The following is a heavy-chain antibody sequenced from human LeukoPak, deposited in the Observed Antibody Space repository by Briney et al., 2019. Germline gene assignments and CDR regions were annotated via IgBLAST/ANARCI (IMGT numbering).Heavy chain of an antibody. D-gene: IGHD3-3*01. V-gene: IGHV4-34*01. Sequence: PSETLSLTRAVYGGSFSGYYWSWIRQPPGKGLEWIGEINHSGSTDYNPSLKSRVTISVDTSKNQFSLKLSSVTAADTAVYYCARGLCKSSHYDFWSGYSCPNWFDPWGQGTLVTVFS. CDR3: ARGLCKSSHYDFWSGYSCPNWFDP. J-gene: IGHJ5*02. CDR1: GGSFSGYY. CDR2: INHSGST.